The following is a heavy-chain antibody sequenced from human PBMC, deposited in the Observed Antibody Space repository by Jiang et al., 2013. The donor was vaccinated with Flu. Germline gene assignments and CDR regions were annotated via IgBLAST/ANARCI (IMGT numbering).Heavy chain of an antibody. CDR2: IRSKANNYAT. Sequence: QLVESGGGLVQPGGPELSCVASGFTISGSAMHWVRQASGKGLEWVGRIRSKANNYATAYAASLKGRFTISRDDSNNTAYLQMHSLKTEDTAVYCCSLFSINDVPKSGSDVFDIWGQGTMVTVSS. D-gene: IGHD1-1*01. CDR3: SLFSINDVPKSGSDVFDI. J-gene: IGHJ3*02. V-gene: IGHV3-73*01. CDR1: GFTISGSA.